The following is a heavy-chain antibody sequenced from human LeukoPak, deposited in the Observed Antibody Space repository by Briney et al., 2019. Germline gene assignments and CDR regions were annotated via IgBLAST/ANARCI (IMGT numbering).Heavy chain of an antibody. CDR2: ISHTFDI. Sequence: PGGSLRLSCAASGFTFSSFEVNWVRQAPGKGLEWISHISHTFDIKYADSVKGRFTISRDNAKNTLYLQMNSLRAEDTAVYYCARDLTSCSGGRCYPTWFDPWGQGTLVTVSS. J-gene: IGHJ5*02. V-gene: IGHV3-48*03. D-gene: IGHD2-15*01. CDR1: GFTFSSFE. CDR3: ARDLTSCSGGRCYPTWFDP.